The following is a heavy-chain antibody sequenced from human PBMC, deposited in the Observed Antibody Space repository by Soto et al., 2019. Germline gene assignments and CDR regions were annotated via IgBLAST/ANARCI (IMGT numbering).Heavy chain of an antibody. CDR1: GFTVSSNY. Sequence: GGSLRLSCAASGFTVSSNYMSWVRQAPGKGLEWVSVIYSGGSTYYADSVKGRFTISRDNSKNTLYLQMNSLRAEDTAVYYCARDSRSSGWYGEYDAFDIWGQGTMVTVSS. D-gene: IGHD6-19*01. CDR2: IYSGGST. J-gene: IGHJ3*02. CDR3: ARDSRSSGWYGEYDAFDI. V-gene: IGHV3-66*01.